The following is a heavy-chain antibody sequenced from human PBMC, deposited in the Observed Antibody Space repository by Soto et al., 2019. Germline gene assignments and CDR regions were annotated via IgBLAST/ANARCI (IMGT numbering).Heavy chain of an antibody. Sequence: ASVKVSCKATGYTFIGYYMHWVRQSPGQGLECMGWINPNSGDTNYAQKFQGRVTMTRDTSISTAYTELSRLRFDDTAVYYCARARTNYYTTSDDDFWGQGTLVT. D-gene: IGHD3-22*01. V-gene: IGHV1-2*02. CDR3: ARARTNYYTTSDDDF. J-gene: IGHJ4*02. CDR2: INPNSGDT. CDR1: GYTFIGYY.